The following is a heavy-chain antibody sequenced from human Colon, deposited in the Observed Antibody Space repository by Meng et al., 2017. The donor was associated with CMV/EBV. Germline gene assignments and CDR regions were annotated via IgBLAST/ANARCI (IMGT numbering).Heavy chain of an antibody. J-gene: IGHJ4*02. CDR1: GFNFSIDS. V-gene: IGHV3-21*01. CDR2: ITRSSSQI. D-gene: IGHD3-3*01. Sequence: EVQLVESGXXXXXPXXAXXLSCAASGFNFSIDSMNWVRQAPGKGLEWVSSITRSSSQINYAESVKGRFTISRDNAKNSLYLQMDSLRAEDTAVYYCARGRYDFWSGGDNWGQGTLVTVSS. CDR3: ARGRYDFWSGGDN.